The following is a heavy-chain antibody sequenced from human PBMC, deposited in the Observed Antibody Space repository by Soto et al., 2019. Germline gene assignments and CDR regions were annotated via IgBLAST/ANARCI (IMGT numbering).Heavy chain of an antibody. Sequence: PSETLSLTCTVSGGSISTLYWSWIRQPAGKGLEWIGRIYGSGIANYNPSLKSRVTMSVDTSKNHFSLNLNSVTAADTAVYYCARTLADYYDSTGYIYYFDYWGQGTLVTVSS. D-gene: IGHD3-22*01. V-gene: IGHV4-4*07. CDR1: GGSISTLY. CDR2: IYGSGIA. J-gene: IGHJ4*02. CDR3: ARTLADYYDSTGYIYYFDY.